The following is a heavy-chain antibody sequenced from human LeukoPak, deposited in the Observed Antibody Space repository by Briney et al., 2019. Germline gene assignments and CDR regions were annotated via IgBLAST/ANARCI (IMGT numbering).Heavy chain of an antibody. D-gene: IGHD3-3*01. CDR3: AKDLSDFWSGYYKDRGPFDY. CDR2: ISGSGGST. V-gene: IGHV3-23*01. CDR1: GFTFSSYA. J-gene: IGHJ4*02. Sequence: PGGSLRLSCAASGFTFSSYAMSWVRQAPGKGLEWVSAISGSGGSTYYADSVKGRFTISRDNSKNTLYPQMNSLRAEDTAVYYCAKDLSDFWSGYYKDRGPFDYWGQGTLVTVSS.